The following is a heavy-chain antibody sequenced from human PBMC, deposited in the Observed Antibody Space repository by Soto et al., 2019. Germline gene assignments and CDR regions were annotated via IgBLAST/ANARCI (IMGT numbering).Heavy chain of an antibody. CDR3: ATAGTTFYYGASGYGQIKGHYYYYDMDV. J-gene: IGHJ6*03. V-gene: IGHV1-46*01. CDR1: GYTFTSYY. CDR2: INPSGGST. Sequence: ASVKVSCKASGYTFTSYYMHWVRQAPGQGLEWMGIINPSGGSTSYAQKFQGRVTMTRDTSTSTVYMELSSLRSEDTAVYYCATAGTTFYYGASGYGQIKGHYYYYDMDVWGKGTTVTVSS. D-gene: IGHD3-22*01.